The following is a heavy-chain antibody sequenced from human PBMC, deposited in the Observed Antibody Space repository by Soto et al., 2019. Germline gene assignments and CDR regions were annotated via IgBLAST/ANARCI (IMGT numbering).Heavy chain of an antibody. V-gene: IGHV1-2*04. CDR1: GYTFTGYY. CDR3: AREGGSSSSRYYGMDV. D-gene: IGHD6-6*01. CDR2: INPNSGGT. Sequence: ASVKVFCKASGYTFTGYYMHWVRQAPGQGLEWMGWINPNSGGTNYAQKFQGWVTMTRDTSISTAYMELSRLRSDDTAVYYCAREGGSSSSRYYGMDVWGQGTTVTVSS. J-gene: IGHJ6*02.